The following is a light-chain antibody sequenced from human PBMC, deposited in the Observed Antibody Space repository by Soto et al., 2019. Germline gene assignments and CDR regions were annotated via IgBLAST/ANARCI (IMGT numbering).Light chain of an antibody. CDR1: QRIGKW. Sequence: DIQMTQSPSTLSASIGDRVTITCRASQRIGKWLAWYQQKPGRAPKLLIYEAFTLESGVPSRFSGSGSGTEFTLTISSLQPDDFATYYCLQYNSYRTFGQGTKVEIK. J-gene: IGKJ1*01. V-gene: IGKV1-5*03. CDR2: EAF. CDR3: LQYNSYRT.